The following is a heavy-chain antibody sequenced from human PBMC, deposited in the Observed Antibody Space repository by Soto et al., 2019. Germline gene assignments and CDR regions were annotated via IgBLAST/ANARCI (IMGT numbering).Heavy chain of an antibody. Sequence: QVQLVESGGGVVQPGRSLRLSCAASGFTFSSYGMHWVRQAPGKGLEWVAVISYDGSNKYYADSVKGRFTIFRDNSKNTLYLQMNSLRAEDTAVYYCATASLRGSPYYYYYYGMDVWGQGTTVTVSS. CDR2: ISYDGSNK. J-gene: IGHJ6*02. D-gene: IGHD3-16*01. V-gene: IGHV3-30*03. CDR3: ATASLRGSPYYYYYYGMDV. CDR1: GFTFSSYG.